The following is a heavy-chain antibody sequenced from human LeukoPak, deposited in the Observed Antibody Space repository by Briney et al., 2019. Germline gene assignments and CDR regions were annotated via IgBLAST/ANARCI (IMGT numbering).Heavy chain of an antibody. CDR1: GGSISSGDYY. V-gene: IGHV4-30-4*08. CDR2: IYYSGST. CDR3: ARDMYYDSSGYYQHYYGMDV. J-gene: IGHJ6*02. D-gene: IGHD3-22*01. Sequence: PSETLSLTCTVSGGSISSGDYYWSLIRQPPGKGLEWIGYIYYSGSTYYNPSLKSRVTISVDTSKNQFSLKLSSVTAADTAVYYCARDMYYDSSGYYQHYYGMDVWGQGTTVTVSS.